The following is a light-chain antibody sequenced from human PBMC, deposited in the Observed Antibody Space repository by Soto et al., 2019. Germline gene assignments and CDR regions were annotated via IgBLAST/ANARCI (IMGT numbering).Light chain of an antibody. J-gene: IGLJ2*01. CDR3: CSYAGSSTR. CDR1: SSDVGSYNL. CDR2: EVS. V-gene: IGLV2-23*02. Sequence: VLTQPASVSGSPGQSITISCTGTSSDVGSYNLVSWYQQHPGKAPKLMIYEVSKRPSGVSNRFSGSKSGNTASLTISGLQAEDEADYYCCSYAGSSTRFGGGTKLTVL.